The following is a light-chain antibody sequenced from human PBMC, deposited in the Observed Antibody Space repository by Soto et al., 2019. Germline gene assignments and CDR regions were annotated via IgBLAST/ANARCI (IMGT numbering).Light chain of an antibody. CDR2: GAS. CDR3: QQYNKWPPVT. V-gene: IGKV3-15*01. Sequence: EIVMTQSPVTLSVSPGERATLSCRASRSVSSSLAWYQQKPGQAPRLLIYGASTRATGIPARFSGSGSGTEFTLTISSLQSEDFAVYYCQQYNKWPPVTFGQGTKVEIK. J-gene: IGKJ1*01. CDR1: RSVSSS.